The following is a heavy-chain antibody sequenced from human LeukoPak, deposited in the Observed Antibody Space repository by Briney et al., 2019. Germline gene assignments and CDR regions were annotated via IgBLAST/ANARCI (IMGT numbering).Heavy chain of an antibody. D-gene: IGHD2-15*01. Sequence: GGSLRLSCAASGFTFSSYSVNWVRQAPGKGLEWVSYISSSSSTIYYADSVKGRFTISRDNAKNSLYLQMNSLRAEDTAVYYRARERCSGGSCHVNPDAFDIWGQGTMVTVSS. CDR3: ARERCSGGSCHVNPDAFDI. V-gene: IGHV3-48*01. CDR2: ISSSSSTI. CDR1: GFTFSSYS. J-gene: IGHJ3*02.